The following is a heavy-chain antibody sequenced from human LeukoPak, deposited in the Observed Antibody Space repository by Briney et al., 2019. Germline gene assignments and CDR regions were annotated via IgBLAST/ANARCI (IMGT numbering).Heavy chain of an antibody. Sequence: GASVKVSCKSSGYTFTSYGISWVQQAPGQGLEWMGWISAYNDNTNYAQKLQGRVTMTTDTSTSTAYMELRSLRSDDTAVYYCAREYCTGGVCFHYMDVWGKGTTVTVSS. CDR1: GYTFTSYG. V-gene: IGHV1-18*01. CDR3: AREYCTGGVCFHYMDV. CDR2: ISAYNDNT. J-gene: IGHJ6*03. D-gene: IGHD2-8*02.